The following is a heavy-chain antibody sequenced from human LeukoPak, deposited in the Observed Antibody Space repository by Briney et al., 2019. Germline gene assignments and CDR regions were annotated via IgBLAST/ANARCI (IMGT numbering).Heavy chain of an antibody. CDR2: ISSNGGST. J-gene: IGHJ5*02. CDR3: ARGQQLEGDWFDP. Sequence: GGSLRLSCAASGFTFSSYAMHWVRQAPGKGLEYVSAISSNGGSTYYANSVKGRFTISRDNSKNTLYLQMGSLRAEDMAVYYCARGQQLEGDWFDPWGQGTLVTVSS. CDR1: GFTFSSYA. D-gene: IGHD6-13*01. V-gene: IGHV3-64*01.